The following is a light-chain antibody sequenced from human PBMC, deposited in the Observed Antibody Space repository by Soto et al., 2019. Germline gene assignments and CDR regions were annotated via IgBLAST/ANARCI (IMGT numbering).Light chain of an antibody. Sequence: EIVMTQSPATLSVSPGERATLSCRASQSVSSNLAWYQQKPGQAPRLLIYGASTRATGIPARFSGSGSGTDFTLTISSLQPEDFAVYYCQQYNNWPYPFGQGTKLEIK. CDR2: GAS. CDR1: QSVSSN. V-gene: IGKV3-15*01. J-gene: IGKJ2*01. CDR3: QQYNNWPYP.